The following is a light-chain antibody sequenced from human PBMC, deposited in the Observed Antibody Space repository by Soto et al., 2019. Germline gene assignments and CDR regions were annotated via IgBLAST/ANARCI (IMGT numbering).Light chain of an antibody. CDR1: SRKKSN. V-gene: IGKV3-15*01. Sequence: VTTGSQKIRSASRGERAKISFRAGSRKKSNLAWDQQKRGQARRLLIYGASTRATGIPARFSGHGSGTVFTLTVGSLQSEDFAVYFCQQYNNWPPVTFGPGTKVDIK. J-gene: IGKJ3*01. CDR3: QQYNNWPPVT. CDR2: GAS.